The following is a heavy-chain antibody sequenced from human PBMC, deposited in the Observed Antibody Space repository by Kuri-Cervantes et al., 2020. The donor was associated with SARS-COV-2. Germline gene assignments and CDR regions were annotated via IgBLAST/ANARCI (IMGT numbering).Heavy chain of an antibody. CDR2: FYSTGVT. V-gene: IGHV4-59*01. CDR1: GGFINDYY. CDR3: ARDNILFSGSGFDT. J-gene: IGHJ5*02. D-gene: IGHD1-26*01. Sequence: SETLSLTCTVSGGFINDYYWGWIRQPPGKGLEWIGYFYSTGVTNYDPSLKTRVTISTDASKNQLSLKLTSVTAADTAVYYCARDNILFSGSGFDTWGQGALVTVSS.